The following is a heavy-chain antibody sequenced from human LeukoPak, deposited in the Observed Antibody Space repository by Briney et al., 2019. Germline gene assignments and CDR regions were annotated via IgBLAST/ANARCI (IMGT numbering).Heavy chain of an antibody. CDR3: ARGQQLVLFDY. J-gene: IGHJ4*02. D-gene: IGHD6-13*01. Sequence: GGPLRLSCAASGFTFSSYAMHWVRQAPGKGLEWVAVISYDGSNKYYADSAKGRFTISRDNSKNTLYLQMNSLRAEDTAVYYCARGQQLVLFDYWGQGTLVTVTS. V-gene: IGHV3-30*14. CDR2: ISYDGSNK. CDR1: GFTFSSYA.